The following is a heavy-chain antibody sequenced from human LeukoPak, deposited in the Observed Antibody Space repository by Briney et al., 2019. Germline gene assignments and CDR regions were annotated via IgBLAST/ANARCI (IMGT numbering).Heavy chain of an antibody. Sequence: PGGSLRLSCAASGFSLSNYWMHWVRQAPGKGLMWVSQISPDGNQTFYADSVKGRFTISRDNAKNTLYLQMSSLRAEDTAVYYCARTPYYYDSSGYYYDYWGQGTLVTVSS. CDR1: GFSLSNYW. V-gene: IGHV3-74*01. D-gene: IGHD3-22*01. CDR2: ISPDGNQT. J-gene: IGHJ4*02. CDR3: ARTPYYYDSSGYYYDY.